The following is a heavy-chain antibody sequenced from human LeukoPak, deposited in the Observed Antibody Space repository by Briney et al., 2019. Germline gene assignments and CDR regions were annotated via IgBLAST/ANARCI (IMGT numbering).Heavy chain of an antibody. CDR2: ISGSGGGT. CDR3: AKNRGAGSHYYYHMNV. CDR1: GFAFSTYA. J-gene: IGHJ6*03. Sequence: GGSLRLSCAASGFAFSTYAMSWVRQAAGKGLEWVSLISGSGGGTYYADSVKGRFTISRDNSKNTLYLQLNSLRVEDTAVYYCAKNRGAGSHYYYHMNVWGKGTTVTVSS. V-gene: IGHV3-23*01. D-gene: IGHD1-26*01.